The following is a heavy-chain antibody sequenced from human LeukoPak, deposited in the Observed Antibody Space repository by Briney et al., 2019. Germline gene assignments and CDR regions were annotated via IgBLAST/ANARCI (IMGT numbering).Heavy chain of an antibody. CDR1: GLTFSSYW. CDR3: ARALNYGDYVIAFDI. Sequence: PGGSLRLSCAASGLTFSSYWKSWVRQAPGKGLEWVANIKQDGSEKYYVDSVKGRFTISRDNAKNSLYLQMNSLRAEDTAVYYCARALNYGDYVIAFDIWGQGTMVTVSS. CDR2: IKQDGSEK. V-gene: IGHV3-7*03. D-gene: IGHD4-17*01. J-gene: IGHJ3*02.